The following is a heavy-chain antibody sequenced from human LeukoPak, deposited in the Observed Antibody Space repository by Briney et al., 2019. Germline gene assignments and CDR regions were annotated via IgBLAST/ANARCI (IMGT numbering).Heavy chain of an antibody. CDR1: GFTFTSYT. CDR3: ARVLGIAAAGNDY. CDR2: ISSSSSYI. J-gene: IGHJ4*02. V-gene: IGHV3-21*01. D-gene: IGHD6-13*01. Sequence: GGSLRLSCAASGFTFTSYTMTRVRQAPGKGLEWVSSISSSSSYIYYADSVKGRFTISRDNAKNSLYLQMNSLRAEDTAVYYCARVLGIAAAGNDYWGQGTLVTVSS.